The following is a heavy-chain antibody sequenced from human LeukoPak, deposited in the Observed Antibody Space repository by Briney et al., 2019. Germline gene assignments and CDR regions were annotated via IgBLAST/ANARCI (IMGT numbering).Heavy chain of an antibody. CDR1: GFTFSSYA. V-gene: IGHV3-23*01. CDR2: ISGSGGST. D-gene: IGHD3-22*01. Sequence: GASLRLSCAASGFTFSSYAMSWVRQAPGKGLEWVSAISGSGGSTYYADSVKGRFTISRDNSKNTLYLQMNSLRAEDTAVYYCAKVSHYYDLKGHPLIDAFDIWGQGTMVTVSS. CDR3: AKVSHYYDLKGHPLIDAFDI. J-gene: IGHJ3*02.